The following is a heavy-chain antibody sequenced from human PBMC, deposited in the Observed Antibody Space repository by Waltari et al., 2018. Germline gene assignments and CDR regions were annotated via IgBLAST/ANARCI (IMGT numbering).Heavy chain of an antibody. CDR3: ARAPGYKGYFDY. J-gene: IGHJ4*02. Sequence: QVQLQGWGAGLLRPSETLSRTCAVSGGSFSGYYWSWIRQSPGKGLEWIGDVNHGGDTNYSPSLESRVTISVDMSKNQFSLKMRSVTAADTAIYYCARAPGYKGYFDYWGRGTLVTVSS. CDR2: VNHGGDT. D-gene: IGHD5-12*01. CDR1: GGSFSGYY. V-gene: IGHV4-34*01.